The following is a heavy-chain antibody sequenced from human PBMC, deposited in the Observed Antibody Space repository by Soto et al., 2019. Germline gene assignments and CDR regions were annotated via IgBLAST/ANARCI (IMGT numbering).Heavy chain of an antibody. CDR3: TTDPSYITTYTGGMDV. Sequence: PGGALRLSCAASGFTFTNAWMIWVRQAPGKGREWVGRIRSETDGGTTDYARPVKGRFTISRDDLRNPLDLQMNDLETEDTAVYYCTTDPSYITTYTGGMDVWGQGTTVTVSS. D-gene: IGHD1-1*01. V-gene: IGHV3-15*01. CDR2: IRSETDGGTT. J-gene: IGHJ6*02. CDR1: GFTFTNAW.